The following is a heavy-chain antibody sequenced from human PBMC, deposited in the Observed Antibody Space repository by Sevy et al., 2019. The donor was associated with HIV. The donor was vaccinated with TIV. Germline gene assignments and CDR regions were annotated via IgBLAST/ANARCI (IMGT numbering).Heavy chain of an antibody. D-gene: IGHD3-9*01. CDR3: ATAPGYYDSAPFDY. V-gene: IGHV3-15*01. Sequence: GGSLRLSCAVSGLTFSNAWMNWVRQAPGTGLQWVGLIKSKIDGETTDYAAPVKGRFTISRDDSKNTLFLQMNSLKIEDTAVYYCATAPGYYDSAPFDYWGPGTLVTVSS. J-gene: IGHJ4*02. CDR2: IKSKIDGETT. CDR1: GLTFSNAW.